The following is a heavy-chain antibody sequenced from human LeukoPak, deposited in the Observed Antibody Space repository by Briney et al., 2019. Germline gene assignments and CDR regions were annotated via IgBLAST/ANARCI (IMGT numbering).Heavy chain of an antibody. CDR3: ARDEGTYYYDSSGYYYNY. D-gene: IGHD3-22*01. Sequence: ASVKVSCKASGYTFTGYYMHWVRQAPGQGLEWMGWINPNSGGTNYAQKFQGRVTMTRDTSLSTAYMELSRLRSDDTAVYYCARDEGTYYYDSSGYYYNYWGQGTLVTVSS. J-gene: IGHJ4*02. V-gene: IGHV1-2*02. CDR2: INPNSGGT. CDR1: GYTFTGYY.